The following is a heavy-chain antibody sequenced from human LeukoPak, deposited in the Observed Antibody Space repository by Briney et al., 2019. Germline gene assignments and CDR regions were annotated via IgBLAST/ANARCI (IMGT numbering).Heavy chain of an antibody. CDR2: IYGSGRT. V-gene: IGHV4-4*09. CDR3: VVSPNQDFFDY. Sequence: SETLSLTCTVSGLSINSHYLNWIRQPPGKGLEWIGHIYGSGRTNYNPSLKSRVTTSVDTSKRQFSLNLKSLTAADTAVYYCVVSPNQDFFDYWSQGPLVTVSS. CDR1: GLSINSHY. J-gene: IGHJ4*02.